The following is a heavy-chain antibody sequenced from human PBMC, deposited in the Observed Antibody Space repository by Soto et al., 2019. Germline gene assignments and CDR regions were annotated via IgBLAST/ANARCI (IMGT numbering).Heavy chain of an antibody. CDR2: MNPNSGNT. CDR3: ARWDYGYYARFDY. Sequence: QVQLVQSGAEVKKSGASVKVSCKASGYTFTSHDINLVRQATGQGLEWMGWMNPNSGNTGYAQKSKGRVTMNRNTSISTAYMELSSLRSEDTAVYYCARWDYGYYARFDYWGQGTLVTVSS. V-gene: IGHV1-8*01. J-gene: IGHJ4*02. D-gene: IGHD4-17*01. CDR1: GYTFTSHD.